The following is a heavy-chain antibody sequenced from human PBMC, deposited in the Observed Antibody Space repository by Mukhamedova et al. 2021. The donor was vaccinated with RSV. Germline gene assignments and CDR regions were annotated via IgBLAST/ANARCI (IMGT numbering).Heavy chain of an antibody. D-gene: IGHD1-26*01. CDR2: IYYSGST. Sequence: IRQPPGKGLEWIGSIYYSGSTYYNPSLKSRVTISVDTSKNQFSLKLSSVTAADTAVYYCARGGGIVGATWVDYWGQGTLVTVSS. J-gene: IGHJ4*02. CDR3: ARGGGIVGATWVDY. V-gene: IGHV4-39*01.